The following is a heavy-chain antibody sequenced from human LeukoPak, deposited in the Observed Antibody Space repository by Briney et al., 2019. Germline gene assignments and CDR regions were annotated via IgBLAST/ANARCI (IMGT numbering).Heavy chain of an antibody. D-gene: IGHD5-18*01. Sequence: SGGSLRLSCAASGFTFSNYAMHWVRQAPGKGLEWVSSISSSSSYIYYADSVKGRFTISRDNAKNSLYLQMNSLRAEDTAVYYCARGDTAMVTFDYWGQGTLVTVSS. J-gene: IGHJ4*02. CDR2: ISSSSSYI. V-gene: IGHV3-21*01. CDR3: ARGDTAMVTFDY. CDR1: GFTFSNYA.